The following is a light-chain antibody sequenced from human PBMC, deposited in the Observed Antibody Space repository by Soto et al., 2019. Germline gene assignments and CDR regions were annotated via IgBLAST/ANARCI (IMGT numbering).Light chain of an antibody. J-gene: IGKJ1*01. CDR2: GAS. Sequence: EIVLTQSPGTLSLSPGERATLSCRASQSVSNNHLAWYQQKPGQAPRLLIYGASNRATGIPDRFSGSGSGTDFTLTISRLEPEDFAVYYCQKYGNFWTFGQGTKVDIK. CDR1: QSVSNNH. V-gene: IGKV3-20*01. CDR3: QKYGNFWT.